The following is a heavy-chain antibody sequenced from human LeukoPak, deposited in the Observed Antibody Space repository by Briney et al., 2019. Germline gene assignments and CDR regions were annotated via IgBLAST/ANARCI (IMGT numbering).Heavy chain of an antibody. Sequence: GGPLRLSCAASGFNFSSYVMSWVRQAPGKGLEWVSGLSGSGGNIYSADSVKGRFTISRNNSKNTLYLQMNSLRAEDTAVYYCAKGDNWNVNPVDMWGQGTMVTV. CDR1: GFNFSSYV. J-gene: IGHJ3*02. CDR2: LSGSGGNI. CDR3: AKGDNWNVNPVDM. D-gene: IGHD1-1*01. V-gene: IGHV3-23*01.